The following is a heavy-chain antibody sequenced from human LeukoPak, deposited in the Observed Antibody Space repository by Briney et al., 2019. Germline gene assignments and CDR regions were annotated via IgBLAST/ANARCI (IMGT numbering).Heavy chain of an antibody. D-gene: IGHD3-22*01. CDR2: IGSDGSNK. J-gene: IGHJ4*02. V-gene: IGHV3-30*18. Sequence: GGSLRLSCAASGFSFRSYGIHWVRQTPGKGLEWVGVIGSDGSNKYYADSVKGRFTISRDNSKNTLYLQMNSLRTEDTAMYFCAKEIYYDSSAFFDYWGQGTLVTVSS. CDR1: GFSFRSYG. CDR3: AKEIYYDSSAFFDY.